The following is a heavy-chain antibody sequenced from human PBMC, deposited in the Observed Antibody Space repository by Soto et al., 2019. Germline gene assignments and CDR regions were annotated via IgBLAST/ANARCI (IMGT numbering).Heavy chain of an antibody. Sequence: GGSLRLSCVGSGFNFGDYGMHWVRHTPGKGLEWVAVIGNDGAARFYGDSVKGRFTISRDNSRSTFYLQMNSLRPEDTAIYYCAKETIAVAGPNYFDFWGQGTQVTVSS. V-gene: IGHV3-30*18. CDR1: GFNFGDYG. CDR2: IGNDGAAR. CDR3: AKETIAVAGPNYFDF. D-gene: IGHD6-19*01. J-gene: IGHJ4*02.